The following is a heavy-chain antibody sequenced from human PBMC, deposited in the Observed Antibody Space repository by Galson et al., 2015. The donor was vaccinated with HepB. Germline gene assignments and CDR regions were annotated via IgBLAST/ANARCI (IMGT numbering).Heavy chain of an antibody. V-gene: IGHV3-11*01. J-gene: IGHJ4*02. D-gene: IGHD3-10*01. CDR2: ISSSGRTI. CDR1: GFTFSDYY. CDR3: ARVSTRDTYYYGSGSYSYFDF. Sequence: SLRLSCAASGFTFSDYYMTWIRQAPGKGLEWVSYISSSGRTIYYADSVKGRFTISRDNAKNSLYLQMNSLRAEDTAVYYCARVSTRDTYYYGSGSYSYFDFWGQGTLVTVSS.